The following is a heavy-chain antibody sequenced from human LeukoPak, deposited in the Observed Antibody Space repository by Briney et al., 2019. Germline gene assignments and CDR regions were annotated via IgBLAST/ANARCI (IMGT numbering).Heavy chain of an antibody. CDR3: ASPHYCSGSSCCLGY. D-gene: IGHD2-15*01. Sequence: GGSLRLSCVASGLTFNNYNMNWVRQAPGKGLEWVSLISSDGSYIYYADSVRGRFTISRDNAKNSLYLQMNSLRAEDTAVYFCASPHYCSGSSCCLGYWGQGTLVTVSS. CDR2: ISSDGSYI. J-gene: IGHJ4*02. V-gene: IGHV3-21*01. CDR1: GLTFNNYN.